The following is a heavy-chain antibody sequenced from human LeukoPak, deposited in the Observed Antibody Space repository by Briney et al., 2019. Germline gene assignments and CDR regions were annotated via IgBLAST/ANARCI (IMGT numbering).Heavy chain of an antibody. D-gene: IGHD3-10*01. Sequence: ASVKVSCKASNYTFTSCGITWVRQAPGQGLEWMGWINPNNGDTKYAQRFQARFITVTDTSMNTVHMELSSLRSDDTAVYYCASPRGVGATDFDYWGQGTLVTVSS. V-gene: IGHV1-18*01. CDR1: NYTFTSCG. J-gene: IGHJ4*02. CDR2: INPNNGDT. CDR3: ASPRGVGATDFDY.